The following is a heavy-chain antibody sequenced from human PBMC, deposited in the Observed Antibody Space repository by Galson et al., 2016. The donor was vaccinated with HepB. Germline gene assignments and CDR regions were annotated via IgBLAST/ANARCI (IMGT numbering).Heavy chain of an antibody. Sequence: SVKVSCKASGYIFIRYGISWVRQAPGQGLEYIGYISAYDGDTNYAPKVQGRVTMTTDTSTSTAYMELRTLRSDDTALYYCARAPYSNGWGTIDYWGQGTLVTVSS. D-gene: IGHD6-19*01. J-gene: IGHJ4*02. CDR1: GYIFIRYG. V-gene: IGHV1-18*04. CDR2: ISAYDGDT. CDR3: ARAPYSNGWGTIDY.